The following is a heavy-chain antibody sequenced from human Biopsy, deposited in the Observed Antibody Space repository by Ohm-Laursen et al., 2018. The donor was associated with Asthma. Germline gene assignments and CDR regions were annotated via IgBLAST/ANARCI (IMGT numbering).Heavy chain of an antibody. J-gene: IGHJ4*02. CDR3: AKGWYFDS. CDR1: GFRFSDYG. Sequence: SLRLSCAASGFRFSDYGMHWVRQASGKGLEWVASVSSSGGARDYADSVKGRFTISRDNSRDTVSLQMNSLRADDTAVYYCAKGWYFDSWGQGTQVTVSS. CDR2: VSSSGGAR. V-gene: IGHV3-23*01. D-gene: IGHD6-13*01.